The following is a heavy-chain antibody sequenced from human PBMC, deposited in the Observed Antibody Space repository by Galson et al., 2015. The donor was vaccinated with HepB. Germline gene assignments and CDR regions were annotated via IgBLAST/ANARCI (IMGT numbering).Heavy chain of an antibody. Sequence: ETLSLTCAVYGGSFSGYYWTWIRQTPGKGLDWIGEIDHSGSTKYNPSLKSRVTLSVDTSKNQFSLKLGSVTAADPAVYFCARGDPTVVRGVNISYKSRYYCGVDVWGQGTTVTVSS. D-gene: IGHD3-10*01. V-gene: IGHV4-34*01. CDR3: ARGDPTVVRGVNISYKSRYYCGVDV. CDR1: GGSFSGYY. CDR2: IDHSGST. J-gene: IGHJ6*02.